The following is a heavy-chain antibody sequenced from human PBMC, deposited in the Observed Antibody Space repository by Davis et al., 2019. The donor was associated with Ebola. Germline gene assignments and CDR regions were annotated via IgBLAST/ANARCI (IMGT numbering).Heavy chain of an antibody. Sequence: MPSETLSLTCAVYGGSFSGYYWSWIRQHPGKGLEWIGYIYYSGSTYYNPSLKSRVTISVDTSKNQFSLKLGSVTAADTAVYYCARECSDGVHWWFDPWGQGTLVTASS. CDR1: GGSFSGYY. CDR2: IYYSGST. CDR3: ARECSDGVHWWFDP. J-gene: IGHJ5*02. V-gene: IGHV4-31*11. D-gene: IGHD2-15*01.